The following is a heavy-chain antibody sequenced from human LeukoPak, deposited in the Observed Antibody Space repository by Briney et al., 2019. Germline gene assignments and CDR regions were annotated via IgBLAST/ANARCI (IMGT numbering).Heavy chain of an antibody. CDR3: AREGNDYVWGSYRKFDY. Sequence: ASVKVSCKASGYTFTGYYMHWVRQAPGQGLEWMGWINPNSGGTNYAQKFQGRVTITADESTSTAYMELSSLRSEDTAVYYCAREGNDYVWGSYRKFDYWGQGTLVTVSS. V-gene: IGHV1-2*02. J-gene: IGHJ4*02. D-gene: IGHD3-16*02. CDR2: INPNSGGT. CDR1: GYTFTGYY.